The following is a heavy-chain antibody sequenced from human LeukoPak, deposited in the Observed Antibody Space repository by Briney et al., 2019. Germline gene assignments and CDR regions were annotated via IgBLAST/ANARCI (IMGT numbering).Heavy chain of an antibody. CDR2: TNSDGSST. CDR3: ASDTVDTALGIDY. V-gene: IGHV3-74*01. Sequence: VGCLRLSCAASGFTFSRHWMHWVRQAPGKGLVWVSRTNSDGSSTSYADSVKGRFTISRDNAKNTLYLQMNSLRAEDTAVYYCASDTVDTALGIDYWGQGTLVTVSS. J-gene: IGHJ4*02. D-gene: IGHD5-18*01. CDR1: GFTFSRHW.